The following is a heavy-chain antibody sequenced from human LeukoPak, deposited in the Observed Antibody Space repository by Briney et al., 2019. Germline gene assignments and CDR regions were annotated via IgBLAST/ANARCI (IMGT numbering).Heavy chain of an antibody. V-gene: IGHV1-2*02. J-gene: IGHJ6*03. CDR1: GYTFTGYY. CDR2: INPNNGDT. D-gene: IGHD1-14*01. CDR3: ARGVAGVYFYFDKDL. Sequence: ASVKVSCKASGYTFTGYYMHWVRQAPGQGLEWMGWINPNNGDTHYAQKFQGTVTMTRDTSISTAYMELSSLRSDDPAVYYCARGVAGVYFYFDKDLWGKGPRVTVSS.